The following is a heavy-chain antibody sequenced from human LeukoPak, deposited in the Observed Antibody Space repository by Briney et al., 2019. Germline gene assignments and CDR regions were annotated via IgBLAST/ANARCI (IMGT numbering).Heavy chain of an antibody. J-gene: IGHJ4*02. CDR2: IRAYNGNT. V-gene: IGHV1-18*04. Sequence: GASVKVSRKASGYTFNSYGIIWVRQAPGQGLEGMGWIRAYNGNTNYPQKLQGRVTMTTDTSMSTAYMEMRSLRSDDTAVYYCARDQYSSGWTLPLPRFDYWGQGTLVTVSS. CDR3: ARDQYSSGWTLPLPRFDY. CDR1: GYTFNSYG. D-gene: IGHD6-19*01.